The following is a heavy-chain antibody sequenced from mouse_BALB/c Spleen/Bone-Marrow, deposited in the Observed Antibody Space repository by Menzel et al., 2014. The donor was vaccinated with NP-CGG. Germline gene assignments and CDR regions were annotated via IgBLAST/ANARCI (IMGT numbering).Heavy chain of an antibody. CDR3: ASYYRYDRRFAY. J-gene: IGHJ3*01. V-gene: IGHV14-3*02. CDR2: IDPANGNT. D-gene: IGHD2-14*01. CDR1: GFNIKDTY. Sequence: VQLQQSGAELVKPGASAKLSCTASGFNIKDTYMHWVKQRPEQGLEWIGRIDPANGNTKYDPKFQGKATITADTSSNTAYLQLSSLTSEDTAVYYCASYYRYDRRFAYWGQGTLVTVSA.